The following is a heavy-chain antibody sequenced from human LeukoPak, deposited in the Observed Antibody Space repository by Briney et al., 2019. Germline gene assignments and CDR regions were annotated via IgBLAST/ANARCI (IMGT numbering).Heavy chain of an antibody. D-gene: IGHD6-13*01. J-gene: IGHJ5*02. Sequence: PSETLSLTCTVSGGSISIYYWSWIRQPPGKGLEWTGYIYYSGSANYNPSLKSRLTLSVDTSKNQFSLKLSSVTAADTAVYYCARGSITAAEGSHWFDPWGQGTLVTVSS. CDR2: IYYSGSA. CDR1: GGSISIYY. V-gene: IGHV4-59*01. CDR3: ARGSITAAEGSHWFDP.